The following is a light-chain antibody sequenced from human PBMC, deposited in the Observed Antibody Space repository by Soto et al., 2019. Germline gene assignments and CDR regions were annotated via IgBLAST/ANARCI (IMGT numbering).Light chain of an antibody. J-gene: IGKJ2*01. CDR2: AAS. CDR1: QGISNL. Sequence: DIQMTQSPSSLSASVGDRVTITCRASQGISNLLGWFQHKPGKAPKRLIYAASSLQGGVPSRFSGRGSGTEFTLTITGLQPEDFADYYCLKHNTYPYTFGEGTKLEIK. V-gene: IGKV1-17*01. CDR3: LKHNTYPYT.